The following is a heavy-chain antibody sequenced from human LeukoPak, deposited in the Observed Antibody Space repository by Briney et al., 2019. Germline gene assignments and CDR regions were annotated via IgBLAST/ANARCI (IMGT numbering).Heavy chain of an antibody. J-gene: IGHJ4*02. CDR3: ASQGGSGWY. CDR1: GFTFSGFW. Sequence: GGSLRLSCAVSGFTFSGFWMSWSRQAPGKGLEWVASINSDGSEGYYADVVKGRFTISRDNAKNSLYLQINSLRAEDTAVYYCASQGGSGWYWGQGTLVTVSS. D-gene: IGHD6-19*01. V-gene: IGHV3-7*03. CDR2: INSDGSEG.